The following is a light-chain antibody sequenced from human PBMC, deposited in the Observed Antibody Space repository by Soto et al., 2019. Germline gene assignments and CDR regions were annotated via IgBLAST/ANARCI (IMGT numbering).Light chain of an antibody. CDR3: SSYAGRNHLV. V-gene: IGLV2-8*01. CDR1: SSDVGGYNY. Sequence: QSALTQPPSASGSPGQSVTISCTGTSSDVGGYNYVSWYQQHPGKAPKLVIYEVSKRPSGFPDRFSGSKSGNTAPLTVSGLQAEDEADYYCSSYAGRNHLVLGGGTKVTVL. J-gene: IGLJ2*01. CDR2: EVS.